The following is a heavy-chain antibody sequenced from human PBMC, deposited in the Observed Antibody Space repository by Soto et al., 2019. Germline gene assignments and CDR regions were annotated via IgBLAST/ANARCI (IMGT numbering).Heavy chain of an antibody. J-gene: IGHJ3*02. Sequence: ASVKVSCKASGYTFTSYGISWVRQVPGQGLEWMGWISAYNGNTNYAQKLQGRVTMTTDTSTSTAYMELRSLRSDDTAVYYCARDQWYYDSSGYYGAFDIWGQGTMVTVSS. CDR3: ARDQWYYDSSGYYGAFDI. D-gene: IGHD3-22*01. CDR2: ISAYNGNT. V-gene: IGHV1-18*04. CDR1: GYTFTSYG.